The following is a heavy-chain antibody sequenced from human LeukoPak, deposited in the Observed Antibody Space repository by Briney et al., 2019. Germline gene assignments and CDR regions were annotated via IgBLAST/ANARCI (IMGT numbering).Heavy chain of an antibody. CDR2: ISAYNGNT. Sequence: ASVKVSCKASGYTFTNYGINWVRQAPGQGLEWMGWISAYNGNTNYAQKLQGRVTMTTDTSTSTAYMELRSLRSDDTAVYYCARDLDQYSGRFGGFGHDFWGQGTLVAVSS. V-gene: IGHV1-18*01. CDR1: GYTFTNYG. CDR3: ARDLDQYSGRFGGFGHDF. D-gene: IGHD1-26*01. J-gene: IGHJ4*02.